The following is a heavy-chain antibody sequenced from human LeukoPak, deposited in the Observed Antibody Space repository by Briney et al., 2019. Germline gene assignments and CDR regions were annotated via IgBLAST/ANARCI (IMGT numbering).Heavy chain of an antibody. Sequence: ASVKVSCKASGYTFTGYYMHWVRQAPGQGLEWLGWINPNSGGTNYAQKFQGRVTMTRDTSISTAYMELSRLRSDDTAVYYCARRRQAGREQLEYWGQGTLVTVSS. CDR1: GYTFTGYY. CDR2: INPNSGGT. V-gene: IGHV1-2*02. D-gene: IGHD6-13*01. J-gene: IGHJ4*02. CDR3: ARRRQAGREQLEY.